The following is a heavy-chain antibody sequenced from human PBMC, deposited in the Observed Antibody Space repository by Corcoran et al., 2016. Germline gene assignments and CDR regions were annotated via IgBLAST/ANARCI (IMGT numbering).Heavy chain of an antibody. CDR2: INHSGST. CDR1: GGSFSGYY. Sequence: QVQLQQWGAGLLKPSETLSLTCAVYGGSFSGYYWSWIRQPPGKGLEWIGEINHSGSTNYNPSLKSRVTISVDTSKNQFSLKLSSVTAADTAVYYWARGRPYYGFWSGYGVYGMDVWGQGTTVTVSS. J-gene: IGHJ6*02. CDR3: ARGRPYYGFWSGYGVYGMDV. D-gene: IGHD3-3*01. V-gene: IGHV4-34*01.